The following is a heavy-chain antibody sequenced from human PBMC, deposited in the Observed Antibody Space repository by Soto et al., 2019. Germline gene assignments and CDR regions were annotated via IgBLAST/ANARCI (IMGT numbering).Heavy chain of an antibody. J-gene: IGHJ6*03. CDR3: AWVDVYSSGGSCSGVPMDV. CDR1: GFTVSSHY. Sequence: EVQLVESGGGLVQPGGSLRLSCAASGFTVSSHYMNWVRQAPGKGLEWVSLIQSGGSTFYADSVQGRFIIFRDNSKNTLCLQMNRLRLEDTAVYYWAWVDVYSSGGSCSGVPMDVWGRGTAVTVSS. D-gene: IGHD2-15*01. V-gene: IGHV3-66*01. CDR2: IQSGGST.